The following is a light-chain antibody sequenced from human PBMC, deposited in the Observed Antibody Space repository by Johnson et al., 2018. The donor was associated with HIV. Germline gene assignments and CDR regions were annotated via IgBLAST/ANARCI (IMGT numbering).Light chain of an antibody. CDR1: SSNIGNNY. Sequence: QSVLTQPPSVSAAPGQKVTISCSGSSSNIGNNYVSWYKQLPGGAPKLLIYENNMRPSGIPDRFSGSKSGTSATLDITGLQTGDEADYYCGTWDSSLSVYVFGNGTKVTVL. J-gene: IGLJ1*01. V-gene: IGLV1-51*02. CDR3: GTWDSSLSVYV. CDR2: ENN.